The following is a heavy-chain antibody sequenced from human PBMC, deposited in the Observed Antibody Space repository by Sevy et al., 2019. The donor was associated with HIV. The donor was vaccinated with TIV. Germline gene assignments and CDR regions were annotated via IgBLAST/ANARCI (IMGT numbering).Heavy chain of an antibody. J-gene: IGHJ6*03. CDR3: ARDRWYGNYYYYYYMDV. D-gene: IGHD2-15*01. Sequence: SETLSLTCTVSGGSISSGSYYWSWIRQPAGKGLEWIGRIYTSGSTNYNPSLKSRVTISVDTSKNQFSLKLSSVTAADTAVYYCARDRWYGNYYYYYYMDVWGKGTTVTVSS. V-gene: IGHV4-61*02. CDR1: GGSISSGSYY. CDR2: IYTSGST.